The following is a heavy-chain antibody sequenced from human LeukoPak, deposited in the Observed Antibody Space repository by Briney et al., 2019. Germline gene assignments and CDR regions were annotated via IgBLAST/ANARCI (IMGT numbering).Heavy chain of an antibody. CDR2: IYPGDSDT. V-gene: IGHV5-51*01. D-gene: IGHD1-26*01. J-gene: IGHJ5*02. Sequence: GESLKISCKGPGYSFTSYWIGWVRQMPGKGLEWMGIIYPGDSDTRYSPSFQGQVTISAAKSISTAYLQSRSLKASDTAMYYCARRWELGWFDPWGQGTLVTVSS. CDR3: ARRWELGWFDP. CDR1: GYSFTSYW.